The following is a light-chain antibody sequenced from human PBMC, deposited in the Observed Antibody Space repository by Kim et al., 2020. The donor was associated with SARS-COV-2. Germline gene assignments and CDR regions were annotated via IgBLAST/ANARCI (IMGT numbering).Light chain of an antibody. CDR2: DNN. Sequence: GRKVTISCSGDSSNVGTNYVSWYQQLPGTAPNLLIYDNNERPSGIPDRFSGSKSGTSATLGITGLQTGDEADYYCGTWDSSLTAVVFGGGTQLTVL. V-gene: IGLV1-51*01. J-gene: IGLJ2*01. CDR3: GTWDSSLTAVV. CDR1: SSNVGTNY.